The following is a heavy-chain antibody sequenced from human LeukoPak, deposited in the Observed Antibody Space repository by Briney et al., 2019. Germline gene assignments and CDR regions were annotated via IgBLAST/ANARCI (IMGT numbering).Heavy chain of an antibody. D-gene: IGHD3-22*01. CDR2: IFYSGST. CDR1: GGSISSSSYY. J-gene: IGHJ5*02. CDR3: GQDDSSGYLS. V-gene: IGHV4-39*01. Sequence: SETLSLTCTVSGGSISSSSYYWGWIRQPPGKGLEWIGGIFYSGSTYYNPSLKSLVNISVDTSKNQFSLKLSSVTAADTAVYYCGQDDSSGYLSWGQGTLVTVSS.